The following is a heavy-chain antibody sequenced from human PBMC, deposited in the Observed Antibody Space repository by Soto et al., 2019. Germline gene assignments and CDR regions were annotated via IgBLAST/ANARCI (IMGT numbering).Heavy chain of an antibody. CDR3: ARSHLDADSSGYPDY. Sequence: QVQLVESGGGLVKPGGSLRLSCAASGFTFSDYYMSWIRQAPGKGLEWVSYISSSGKTIYYADSVKGRFTISRDNAKDSLYLHMNSLRAEDTAVYYCARSHLDADSSGYPDYWGQGTLVTVSS. CDR1: GFTFSDYY. CDR2: ISSSGKTI. D-gene: IGHD3-22*01. J-gene: IGHJ4*02. V-gene: IGHV3-11*01.